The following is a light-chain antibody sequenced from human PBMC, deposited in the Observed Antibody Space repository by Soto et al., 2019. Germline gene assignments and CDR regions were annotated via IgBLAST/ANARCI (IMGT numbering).Light chain of an antibody. Sequence: QSALTQPRSVSGSPGQSVTISCTGTSVGAYNYVSWYQHHPGRAPKLMIYDVSKRPSGVPDRFSGSKSGNTASLTISGLQAEDEADYYCCSYAGTSTGIFGGGTKLTVL. J-gene: IGLJ2*01. CDR1: SVGAYNY. CDR3: CSYAGTSTGI. V-gene: IGLV2-11*01. CDR2: DVS.